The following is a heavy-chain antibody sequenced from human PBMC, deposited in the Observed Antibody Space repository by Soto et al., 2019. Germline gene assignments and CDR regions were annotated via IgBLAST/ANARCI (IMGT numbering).Heavy chain of an antibody. V-gene: IGHV4-34*01. CDR1: GGSFSGYY. D-gene: IGHD3-3*01. CDR3: ASTEWLLRGWWFDP. Sequence: SETLSLTCAVYGGSFSGYYWSWIRQPPGKGLEWIGEINHSGSTNYNPSLKSRVTISVDTSKNQFSLKLSSVTAADTAVYYCASTEWLLRGWWFDPWGQGTLVTVSS. CDR2: INHSGST. J-gene: IGHJ5*02.